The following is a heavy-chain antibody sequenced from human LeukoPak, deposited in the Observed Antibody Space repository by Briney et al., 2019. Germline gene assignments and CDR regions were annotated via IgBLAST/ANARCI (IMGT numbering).Heavy chain of an antibody. D-gene: IGHD6-13*01. J-gene: IGHJ4*02. CDR2: IYYSGST. V-gene: IGHV4-30-4*01. CDR3: AREDGSSCFDN. Sequence: RASQTLSLTCTVSGGSISSGDYYWSWIRQPPGKGLEWIGYIYYSGSTYYNPSLKSRVAISVDTSKNQFSLKLISVTAADTAMYYCAREDGSSCFDNWGQGTLVTASS. CDR1: GGSISSGDYY.